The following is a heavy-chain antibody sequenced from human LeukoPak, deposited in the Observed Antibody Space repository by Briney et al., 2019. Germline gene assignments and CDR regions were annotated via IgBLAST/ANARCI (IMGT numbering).Heavy chain of an antibody. Sequence: ASVKVSCKASGYTFTSYDIHWVRQAPGQRLEWIGWTNAASGNTEYSRVFQGRVTITRDTSASIAYMEMSSLRSEDMAVYYCVRGNPGWTLDLWGQGTLVTVSS. J-gene: IGHJ5*02. V-gene: IGHV1-3*02. D-gene: IGHD6-19*01. CDR1: GYTFTSYD. CDR2: TNAASGNT. CDR3: VRGNPGWTLDL.